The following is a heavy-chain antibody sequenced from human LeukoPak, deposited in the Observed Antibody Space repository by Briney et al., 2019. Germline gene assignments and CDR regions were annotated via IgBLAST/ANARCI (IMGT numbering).Heavy chain of an antibody. J-gene: IGHJ5*02. CDR1: GGSFSGYY. D-gene: IGHD6-6*01. Sequence: SETLSLTCAVYGGSFSGYYWSWIRQPPGKGLEWIGEINHSGSTNYNPSLKSRVTISVDTSKNQFSLKLSSVTAADTAVYYCARAVRYSSSSSRGCPFDPWGQGTLVTVFS. CDR2: INHSGST. CDR3: ARAVRYSSSSSRGCPFDP. V-gene: IGHV4-34*01.